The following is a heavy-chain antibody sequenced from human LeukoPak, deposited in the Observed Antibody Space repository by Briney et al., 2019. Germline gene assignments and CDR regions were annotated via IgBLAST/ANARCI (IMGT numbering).Heavy chain of an antibody. J-gene: IGHJ4*02. CDR1: GGSISSSNYY. CDR2: IYYSGST. CDR3: AKHLTHTMARGFYFDY. Sequence: SETLSLTCTVSGGSISSSNYYWGWIRQPPGKGLEWIGSIYYSGSTYYNPSLKSRVTISVDTSKNQFSLKLSSVTAADTAVYYCAKHLTHTMARGFYFDYWGQGTLVTVSS. D-gene: IGHD3-10*01. V-gene: IGHV4-39*01.